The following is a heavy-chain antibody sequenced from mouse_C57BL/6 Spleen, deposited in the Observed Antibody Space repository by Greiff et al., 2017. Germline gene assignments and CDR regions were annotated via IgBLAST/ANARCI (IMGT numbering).Heavy chain of an antibody. D-gene: IGHD1-1*01. V-gene: IGHV1-26*01. Sequence: EVQLQQSGPELVKPGASVKISCKASGYTFTDYYMNWVKQSHGKSLEWIGDINPNNGGTSYNQKFKGKATLTVDKSSSTAYMELRSLTSEDSAVYYCARSFITTVVDYYFDYWGQGTTLTVSS. J-gene: IGHJ2*01. CDR1: GYTFTDYY. CDR3: ARSFITTVVDYYFDY. CDR2: INPNNGGT.